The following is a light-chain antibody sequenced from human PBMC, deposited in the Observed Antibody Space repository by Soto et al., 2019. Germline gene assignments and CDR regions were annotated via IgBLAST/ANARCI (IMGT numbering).Light chain of an antibody. CDR1: QDINIY. Sequence: DIQMTHSPSSLSASVGDRVSITCRASQDINIYLAWYQQKPGQVPKLLIYDASTLQSGVPSRFSGSGSGTDFTLTISSLQSEDVATYYCQKYGGAPFTFGPGTKVDIK. V-gene: IGKV1-27*01. CDR2: DAS. CDR3: QKYGGAPFT. J-gene: IGKJ3*01.